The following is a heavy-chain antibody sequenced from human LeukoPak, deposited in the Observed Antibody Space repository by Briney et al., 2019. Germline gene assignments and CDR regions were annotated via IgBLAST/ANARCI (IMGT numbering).Heavy chain of an antibody. D-gene: IGHD5-12*01. V-gene: IGHV4-59*01. J-gene: IGHJ3*02. CDR2: IYYSGST. CDR3: ARLLYSGFVQARAFDI. Sequence: SETLSLTCTVSGGSISSYYWSWIRQPPGKGLEWIGYIYYSGSTNYNPSLKSRVTISVDTSNNQFSLKLSSVTAADTAVCYCARLLYSGFVQARAFDIWGQGTMVTVSS. CDR1: GGSISSYY.